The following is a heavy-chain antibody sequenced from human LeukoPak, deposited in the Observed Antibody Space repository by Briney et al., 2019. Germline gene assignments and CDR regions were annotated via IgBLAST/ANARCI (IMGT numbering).Heavy chain of an antibody. J-gene: IGHJ4*02. CDR2: ISSSSSYI. Sequence: GGSLRLSCAASGFTFSSYSMNWVRQAPGKGLEWVSSISSSSSYIYYADSVKGRFTISRDNAKNSLYLQMNSLRAEDTAVYYCARSLDGLPSSYWGQGTLVTVSS. CDR3: ARSLDGLPSSY. CDR1: GFTFSSYS. D-gene: IGHD6-6*01. V-gene: IGHV3-21*01.